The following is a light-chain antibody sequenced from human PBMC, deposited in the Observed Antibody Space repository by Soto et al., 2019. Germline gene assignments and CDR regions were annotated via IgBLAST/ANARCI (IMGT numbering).Light chain of an antibody. CDR3: QQYGSAPPIR. J-gene: IGKJ3*01. CDR2: GAS. CDR1: QSVSSSY. Sequence: ELVLTQSPGTLSLSPGERATLSCRASQSVSSSYLAWYQQKPGQAPRLLIYGASSRATGIPDRFSGSGSGIVFTLTISRLEPEDFAVDYCQQYGSAPPIRFGPETEVDIK. V-gene: IGKV3-20*01.